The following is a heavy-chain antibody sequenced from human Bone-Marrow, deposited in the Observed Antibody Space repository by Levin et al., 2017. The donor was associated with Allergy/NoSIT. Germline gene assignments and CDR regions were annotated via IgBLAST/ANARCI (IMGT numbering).Heavy chain of an antibody. CDR3: ARARGYSYVPWYAFDI. D-gene: IGHD5-18*01. CDR2: IIPIFGTA. CDR1: GGTFSSYA. Sequence: SVKVSCKASGGTFSSYAISWVRQAPGQGLEWMGGIIPIFGTANYAQKFQGRVTITADESTSTAYMELSSLRSEDTAVYYCARARGYSYVPWYAFDIWGQGTMVTVSS. J-gene: IGHJ3*02. V-gene: IGHV1-69*13.